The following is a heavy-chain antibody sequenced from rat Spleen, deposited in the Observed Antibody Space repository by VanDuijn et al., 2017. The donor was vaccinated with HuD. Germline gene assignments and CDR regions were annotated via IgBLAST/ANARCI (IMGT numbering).Heavy chain of an antibody. D-gene: IGHD1-2*01. CDR2: INYDTTST. Sequence: EVQLMESGGGLVQPGRSLKLSCAASGFTISNYGMAWVRQAPTRGLEWVATINYDTTSTHYRDSVKGRFTISRDNAKSALFLQMDSLRSEDTATYYCARLGIAAIGNWFSSWGQGTLVTVSS. CDR3: ARLGIAAIGNWFSS. CDR1: GFTISNYG. V-gene: IGHV5-29*01. J-gene: IGHJ3*01.